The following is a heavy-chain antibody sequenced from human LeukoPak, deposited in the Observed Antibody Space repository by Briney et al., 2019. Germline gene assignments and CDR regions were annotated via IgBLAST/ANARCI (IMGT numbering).Heavy chain of an antibody. J-gene: IGHJ5*02. CDR1: GGSISSYY. Sequence: PSETLSLTCTVSGGSISSYYWSWIRQPPWKGLELIGYIYYSGSTNYNPSLKSRVTISVDTSKNQFSLKLSSVTAADTAVYYCAKGHCSSTSCSRNWFDPWGQGTLVTVSS. CDR3: AKGHCSSTSCSRNWFDP. CDR2: IYYSGST. D-gene: IGHD2-2*01. V-gene: IGHV4-59*01.